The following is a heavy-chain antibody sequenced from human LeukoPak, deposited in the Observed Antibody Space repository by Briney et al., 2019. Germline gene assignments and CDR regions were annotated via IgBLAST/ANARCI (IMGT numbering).Heavy chain of an antibody. J-gene: IGHJ4*02. CDR2: INPNSGGT. D-gene: IGHD5-24*01. Sequence: GASVNVSCKASGYTFTGYYMHWVRQAPGQGLEWMGWINPNSGGTNYAQKFQGRVTMTRDTSISTAYMELSRLRSDDTAVYYCARPRDGYKRAFDYWGQGTLVTVSS. CDR3: ARPRDGYKRAFDY. CDR1: GYTFTGYY. V-gene: IGHV1-2*02.